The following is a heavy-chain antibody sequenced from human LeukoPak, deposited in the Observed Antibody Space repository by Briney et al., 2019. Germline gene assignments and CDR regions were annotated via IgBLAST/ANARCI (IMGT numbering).Heavy chain of an antibody. V-gene: IGHV4-31*03. J-gene: IGHJ4*02. D-gene: IGHD3-10*01. CDR1: GGSISSGGYY. Sequence: SQTLSLTCTVSGGSISSGGYYWSWLRQHPGKGLEWIGYIYYSGSTYYNPSLKSRVTISVDTSKNQFSLKLSSVTAADTAVYYCARDRHYYGSGSYYYFDYWGQGTLVTVSS. CDR3: ARDRHYYGSGSYYYFDY. CDR2: IYYSGST.